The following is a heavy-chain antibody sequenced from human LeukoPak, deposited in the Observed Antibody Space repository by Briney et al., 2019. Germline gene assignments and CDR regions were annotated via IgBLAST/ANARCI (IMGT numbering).Heavy chain of an antibody. J-gene: IGHJ4*02. V-gene: IGHV1-69*04. CDR1: GGTFSSYA. D-gene: IGHD2-21*02. Sequence: SVKVSCKASGGTFSSYAISWVRQAPGQGLEWMGRIIPILGIANYAQKFQGRVTITADKSTSTAYMELSSLRSEDTAVYYCARGAPCGGDCYSLAYWGQGTLVTVSS. CDR3: ARGAPCGGDCYSLAY. CDR2: IIPILGIA.